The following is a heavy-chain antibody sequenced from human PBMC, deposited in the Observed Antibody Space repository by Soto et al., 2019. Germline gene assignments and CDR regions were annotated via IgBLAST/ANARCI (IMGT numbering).Heavy chain of an antibody. D-gene: IGHD3-3*01. Sequence: PGGSLRLSCAASGFTFSDYYMSWLRQAPGKGLEWVSYISSSGSTIYYADSVKGRFTISRDNAKNSLYLQMNSLRAEDTAVYYCARASYYDFWSGYFVAPFDPWGQGTLVTVS. CDR1: GFTFSDYY. CDR2: ISSSGSTI. J-gene: IGHJ5*02. CDR3: ARASYYDFWSGYFVAPFDP. V-gene: IGHV3-11*01.